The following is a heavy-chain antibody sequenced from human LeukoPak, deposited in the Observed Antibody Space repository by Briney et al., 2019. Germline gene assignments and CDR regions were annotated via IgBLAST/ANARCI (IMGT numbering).Heavy chain of an antibody. CDR2: IYYSGST. Sequence: PSETLSLTCTVSGGSIGSYYRSWIRQPPGKGLEWIGYIYYSGSTNYNPSLKSRVTISVDTSKNQFSLKLSSVTAADTAVYYCARLSTPYYDFWSGYYTDPMYNWFDPWGQGTLVTVSS. CDR3: ARLSTPYYDFWSGYYTDPMYNWFDP. V-gene: IGHV4-59*01. CDR1: GGSIGSYY. D-gene: IGHD3-3*01. J-gene: IGHJ5*02.